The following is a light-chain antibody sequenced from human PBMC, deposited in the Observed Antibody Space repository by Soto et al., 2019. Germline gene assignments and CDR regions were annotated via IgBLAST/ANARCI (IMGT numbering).Light chain of an antibody. CDR1: QSISSTY. Sequence: EIVLTQSPGTLSLSPGERATLSCRASQSISSTYLAWYQQKSGQAPGLLIYDTSSRATGIPDRFSGSGSGTEFALTIRRLAPEYFAVYYCQQSGSSLTFGGGTKLEIK. CDR2: DTS. J-gene: IGKJ4*01. CDR3: QQSGSSLT. V-gene: IGKV3-20*01.